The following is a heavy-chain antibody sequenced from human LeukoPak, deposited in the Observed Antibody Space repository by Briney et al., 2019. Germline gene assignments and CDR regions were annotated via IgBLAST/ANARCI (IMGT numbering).Heavy chain of an antibody. V-gene: IGHV4-59*01. CDR1: GGSISGYY. J-gene: IGHJ4*02. CDR3: ARGVDSSGLFDY. CDR2: ISYTGST. D-gene: IGHD3-22*01. Sequence: SETLSLTCTVSGGSISGYYWNWIRQPPGKGLECIGYISYTGSTNYNPSLKSRVTISVDTSKNQFSLKLSSVTAADTAVYYCARGVDSSGLFDYWGQGTLVTVSS.